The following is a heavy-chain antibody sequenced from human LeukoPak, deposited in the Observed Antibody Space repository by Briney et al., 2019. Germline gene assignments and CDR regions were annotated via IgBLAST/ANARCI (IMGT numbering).Heavy chain of an antibody. Sequence: GGSLRLSCAASGFTFSSYAMSWVRQAPGKGLEWVSSIGGSGGSTYYADSVKGRFTISRDNSKDALYLQMNSLRAEDTAVYYCARVGYSGYDYDYWGQGTLVTVSS. CDR3: ARVGYSGYDYDY. J-gene: IGHJ4*02. D-gene: IGHD5-12*01. CDR2: IGGSGGST. CDR1: GFTFSSYA. V-gene: IGHV3-23*01.